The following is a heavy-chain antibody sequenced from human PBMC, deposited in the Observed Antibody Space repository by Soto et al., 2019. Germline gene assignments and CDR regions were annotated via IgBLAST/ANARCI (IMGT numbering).Heavy chain of an antibody. Sequence: SXTLSLTCVVYDDSLTDYFWTWIRLSPVKRLEWIGEINDIGRTNYNPSLKSRVSISVDTSKNQVSLKLNSVTAADTAVYYCARALFTFTYGGQYVFDVWGQGTEVTVSS. V-gene: IGHV4-34*01. CDR2: INDIGRT. CDR3: ARALFTFTYGGQYVFDV. CDR1: DDSLTDYF. J-gene: IGHJ3*01. D-gene: IGHD3-16*01.